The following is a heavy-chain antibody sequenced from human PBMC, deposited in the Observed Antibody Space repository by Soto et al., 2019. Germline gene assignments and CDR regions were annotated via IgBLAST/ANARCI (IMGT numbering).Heavy chain of an antibody. CDR1: GYSFTGYS. V-gene: IGHV1-2*04. Sequence: ASVKVSCKASGYSFTGYSMHWVRQAPGQGLEWMGWINPKNGATNYARKFQGWVTMIGDTSISTAYMELSNLRSEDTAVYSCARDNSSPQANWFDPWGQGTRVTVSS. CDR2: INPKNGAT. D-gene: IGHD6-6*01. CDR3: ARDNSSPQANWFDP. J-gene: IGHJ5*02.